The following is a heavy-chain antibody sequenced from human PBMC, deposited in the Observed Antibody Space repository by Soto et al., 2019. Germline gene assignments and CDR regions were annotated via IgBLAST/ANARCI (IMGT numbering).Heavy chain of an antibody. CDR2: IIPIFGTA. Sequence: QVQLVQSGAEVKKPGSSVKVSCKASGGTFSSYAISWVRQAPGQGLEWMGGIIPIFGTANYAQKFQGRVTITADEATSTAYMELSSLRSEDTAVYYCARGKGVDTAMAHDAFDIWGQGTMVTVSS. V-gene: IGHV1-69*12. CDR1: GGTFSSYA. D-gene: IGHD5-18*01. CDR3: ARGKGVDTAMAHDAFDI. J-gene: IGHJ3*02.